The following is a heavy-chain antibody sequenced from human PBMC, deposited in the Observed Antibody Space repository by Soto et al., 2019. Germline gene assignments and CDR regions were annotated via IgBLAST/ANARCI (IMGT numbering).Heavy chain of an antibody. D-gene: IGHD6-19*01. CDR1: GGSISSSSYY. J-gene: IGHJ4*02. V-gene: IGHV4-39*01. Sequence: SETLSLTCTVSGGSISSSSYYWGWIRQPPGKGVEWIGSIYYSGSTYYNPSLKSRVTISVDTSKNQFSLKLSSVTAADTAVYYCARVAVAGKGTEYYFDYWGQGTLVTVSS. CDR3: ARVAVAGKGTEYYFDY. CDR2: IYYSGST.